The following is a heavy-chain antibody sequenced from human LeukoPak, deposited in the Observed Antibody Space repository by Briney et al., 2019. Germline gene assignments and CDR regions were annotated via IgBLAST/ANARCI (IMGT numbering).Heavy chain of an antibody. CDR2: IYTSGSA. V-gene: IGHV4-4*07. Sequence: SETLSLTCTVSGGSISTYSWSWIRQPAGKGLEWIGRIYTSGSANYNPSLKSRVSMSVDTSKNQFSLKLNSVTAADTAVYYCARVSAVTLAGMDYWGRGTLVTVSS. CDR1: GGSISTYS. D-gene: IGHD6-19*01. J-gene: IGHJ4*02. CDR3: ARVSAVTLAGMDY.